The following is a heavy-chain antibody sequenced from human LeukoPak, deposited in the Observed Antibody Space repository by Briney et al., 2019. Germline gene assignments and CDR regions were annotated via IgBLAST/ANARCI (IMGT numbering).Heavy chain of an antibody. Sequence: GGSLRLSCAASGFTFSNYAMSWVRQAPGKGLEWVSAISGSGGSTYYADSVKSRFAISRDNSKNTLYLQMNSLRAEDTAVYYCALNGREVPSGAFDIWGQGTMVTVSS. CDR3: ALNGREVPSGAFDI. CDR1: GFTFSNYA. D-gene: IGHD3-16*02. J-gene: IGHJ3*02. CDR2: ISGSGGST. V-gene: IGHV3-23*01.